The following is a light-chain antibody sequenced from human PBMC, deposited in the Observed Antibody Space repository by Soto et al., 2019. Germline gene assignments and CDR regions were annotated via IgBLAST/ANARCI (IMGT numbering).Light chain of an antibody. CDR3: HQYYTFPRT. Sequence: IVMIQSPDSLAVSLGERATINCKSSESVLHSSNEKNYLAWYQQKPGQPPKLLIYWASTRESGVPDRFSGSGSGTDFTLTISSLQAEDVAVYFCHQYYTFPRTFGQGTKVEIK. CDR2: WAS. V-gene: IGKV4-1*01. CDR1: ESVLHSSNEKNY. J-gene: IGKJ1*01.